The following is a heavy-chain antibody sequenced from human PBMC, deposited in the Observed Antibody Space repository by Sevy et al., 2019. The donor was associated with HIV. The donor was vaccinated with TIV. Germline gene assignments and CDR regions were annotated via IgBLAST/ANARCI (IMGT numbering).Heavy chain of an antibody. J-gene: IGHJ1*01. CDR3: ASQVRRRGFQH. CDR1: GGSISSSSYY. D-gene: IGHD3-10*01. V-gene: IGHV4-39*01. Sequence: SETLSLTCTVSGGSISSSSYYWGWIRQPPGKGLEWIGSMYYSGSTYYNPSLKSRVTISVDTSKNQFSLKLSSVTAADTAVYYCASQVRRRGFQHWGQGTLVTVSS. CDR2: MYYSGST.